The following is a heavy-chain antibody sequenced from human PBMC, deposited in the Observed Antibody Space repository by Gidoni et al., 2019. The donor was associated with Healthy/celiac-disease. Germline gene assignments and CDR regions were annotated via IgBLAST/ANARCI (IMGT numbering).Heavy chain of an antibody. CDR3: AKDADYGCCDAFDI. J-gene: IGHJ3*02. CDR1: GFTVSSYA. V-gene: IGHV3-23*01. Sequence: EVQLLESGGGLVQPGGSLRRSCAAAGFTVSSYAMSWVRQAPGKGVEGVSSISGSGGSTYYADSVKGRFTISRDNSNNTLYLQMNSLRAEDTAVYYCAKDADYGCCDAFDIWGQGTMVTVSS. CDR2: ISGSGGST. D-gene: IGHD4-17*01.